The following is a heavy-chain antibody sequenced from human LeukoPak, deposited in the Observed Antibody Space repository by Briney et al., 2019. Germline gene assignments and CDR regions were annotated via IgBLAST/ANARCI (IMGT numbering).Heavy chain of an antibody. D-gene: IGHD3-22*01. J-gene: IGHJ6*03. CDR2: IYYSGST. CDR3: ARETYYHDSSGYYFPLYYYYYYMDV. V-gene: IGHV4-39*07. Sequence: PSETLSLTCTVSGGSISGSSYYWGWIRQPPGKGLEWIGSIYYSGSTYYNPSLKSRVTISVDTSKNQFSLKLSSVTAADTAVYYCARETYYHDSSGYYFPLYYYYYYMDVWGKGTTVTVSS. CDR1: GGSISGSSYY.